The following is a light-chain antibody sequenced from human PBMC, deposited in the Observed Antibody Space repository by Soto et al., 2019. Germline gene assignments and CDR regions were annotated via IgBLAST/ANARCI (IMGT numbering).Light chain of an antibody. CDR3: SSFAGYYSLV. V-gene: IGLV2-11*01. CDR2: AVN. CDR1: SSDVGGYNY. Sequence: QSALTQPRSVSGSPGQSVTISCTGTSSDVGGYNYVSWYQQHPGKAPKLVIYAVNKRPSGVPDRFSGSKSGNTASLTISGLQAEDEAEYYRSSFAGYYSLVFGGGTKLTVL. J-gene: IGLJ2*01.